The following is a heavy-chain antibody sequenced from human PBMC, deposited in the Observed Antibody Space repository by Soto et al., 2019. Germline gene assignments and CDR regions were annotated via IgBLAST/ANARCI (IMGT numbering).Heavy chain of an antibody. D-gene: IGHD3-3*01. CDR3: ARAIPSLYYFWSGYYISPDEYYFDY. J-gene: IGHJ4*02. Sequence: GGSLRLSCAASGFTFSDHYMDWVRQAPGKGLEWVGRTRNKANSYTTEYAASVKGRFTISRDDSKNSLYLKMNSLKTEDTAVYYCARAIPSLYYFWSGYYISPDEYYFDYWGQGTLVTVSS. V-gene: IGHV3-72*01. CDR1: GFTFSDHY. CDR2: TRNKANSYTT.